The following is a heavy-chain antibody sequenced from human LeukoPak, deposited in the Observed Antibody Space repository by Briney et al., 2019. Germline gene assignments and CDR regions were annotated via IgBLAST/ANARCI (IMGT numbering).Heavy chain of an antibody. D-gene: IGHD4-17*01. V-gene: IGHV3-23*01. CDR2: IMPGGHI. J-gene: IGHJ4*02. Sequence: GGSLRLSCAASGFTFSNYAMNWVRQPPGKGLEWVSFIMPGGHIDYTDSVKGRFTISRDSFKNTLSLQMNSLRVDDSAVYYCARGNSATTTFDFWGQGTLVTVSS. CDR1: GFTFSNYA. CDR3: ARGNSATTTFDF.